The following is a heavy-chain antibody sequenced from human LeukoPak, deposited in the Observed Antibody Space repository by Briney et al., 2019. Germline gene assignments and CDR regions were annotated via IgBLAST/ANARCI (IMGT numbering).Heavy chain of an antibody. D-gene: IGHD5-18*01. CDR3: ARGADGYRYVDY. Sequence: PSETLSLTCAVYGGSFSGYYWSWIRQPPGKGLEWIGEINHSGSTNYNPSLKSRVTISVDTSKNQFSLKLSSVTAADTAVYYCARGADGYRYVDYWGQGTLVTVSS. CDR2: INHSGST. CDR1: GGSFSGYY. V-gene: IGHV4-34*01. J-gene: IGHJ4*02.